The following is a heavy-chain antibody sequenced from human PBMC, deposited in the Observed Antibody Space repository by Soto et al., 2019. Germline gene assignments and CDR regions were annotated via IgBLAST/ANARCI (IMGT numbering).Heavy chain of an antibody. Sequence: SETLSLTCTVSGGSISSGDYYWSWIRQPPGKGLEWIGYIYYSGSTYYNPSLKSRVTISVDTSKSQFSLKLSSVTAADTAVYYCARVSSGWPFDYWGQGTLVTVSS. D-gene: IGHD6-19*01. J-gene: IGHJ4*02. CDR3: ARVSSGWPFDY. CDR2: IYYSGST. V-gene: IGHV4-30-4*01. CDR1: GGSISSGDYY.